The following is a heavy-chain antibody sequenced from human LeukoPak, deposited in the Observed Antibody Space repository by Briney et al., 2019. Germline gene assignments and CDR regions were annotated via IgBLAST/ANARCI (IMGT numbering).Heavy chain of an antibody. Sequence: GGSLRLSCAASGFTFSSYAMSWVRQAPGKGLEWVSAISGSGGSTYYADSVKGRFTISRDNSKNTLYLQMNSLRAEDTAVYYCAKAGSPRRYSYEYGMDVWGQGTTVTVSS. D-gene: IGHD5-18*01. J-gene: IGHJ6*02. CDR1: GFTFSSYA. CDR2: ISGSGGST. V-gene: IGHV3-23*01. CDR3: AKAGSPRRYSYEYGMDV.